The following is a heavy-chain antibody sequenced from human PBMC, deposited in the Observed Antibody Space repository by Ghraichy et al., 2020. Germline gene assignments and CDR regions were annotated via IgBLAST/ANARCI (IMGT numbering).Heavy chain of an antibody. V-gene: IGHV4-34*01. J-gene: IGHJ4*02. D-gene: IGHD3-3*01. CDR1: GGSFSGYY. Sequence: SETLSLTCAVYGGSFSGYYWSWIRQPPGKGLEWIGEINHSGSTNYNPSLKSRVTISVDTSKNQFSLKLSSVTAADTAVYYCARGRGSNYDFWSGYSRAGGRLDYWGQGTLVTVSS. CDR3: ARGRGSNYDFWSGYSRAGGRLDY. CDR2: INHSGST.